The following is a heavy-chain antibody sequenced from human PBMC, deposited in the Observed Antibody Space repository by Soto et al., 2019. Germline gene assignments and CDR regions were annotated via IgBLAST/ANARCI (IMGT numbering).Heavy chain of an antibody. CDR1: GYTFTSYA. Sequence: QVQLVQSGAEVKKPGASVKVSCKASGYTFTSYAMHWVRQAPGQRLEWMGWINAGNGNTKYSQKFQGRVTITRDTSASTAYMELSSLRSEDTAVYYCASNSGYELYYYYGMDVWGQGTTVTVSS. J-gene: IGHJ6*02. V-gene: IGHV1-3*01. CDR3: ASNSGYELYYYYGMDV. CDR2: INAGNGNT. D-gene: IGHD5-12*01.